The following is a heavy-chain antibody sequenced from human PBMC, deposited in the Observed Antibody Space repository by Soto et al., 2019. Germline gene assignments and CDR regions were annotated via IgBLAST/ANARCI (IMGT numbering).Heavy chain of an antibody. D-gene: IGHD3-3*01. CDR3: AKVDDFWSGYSPRPHYGMDV. CDR1: GGSISSYY. Sequence: SETLSLTCPVSGGSISSYYWSWIRQPPGKGLDWIGYIHHSGSTNYNPSLKSRVTISVDTSKNQFSLKLSSVTAEDTAVYYCAKVDDFWSGYSPRPHYGMDVWGQGTTVTVSS. V-gene: IGHV4-59*01. J-gene: IGHJ6*02. CDR2: IHHSGST.